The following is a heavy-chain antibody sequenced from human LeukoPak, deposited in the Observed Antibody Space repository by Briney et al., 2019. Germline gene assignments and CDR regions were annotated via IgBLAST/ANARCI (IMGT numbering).Heavy chain of an antibody. D-gene: IGHD1-26*01. J-gene: IGHJ3*02. Sequence: SETLSLTCTVSGGSISSYYWSWLRQPPGKGLEWIGYIYDSGSTNYNPSLKSGVTISVDTSKNQFSLKLRSVTAAATAVYYCAREGPSGIYAFDIWGQGTMVTVSS. CDR3: AREGPSGIYAFDI. V-gene: IGHV4-59*01. CDR1: GGSISSYY. CDR2: IYDSGST.